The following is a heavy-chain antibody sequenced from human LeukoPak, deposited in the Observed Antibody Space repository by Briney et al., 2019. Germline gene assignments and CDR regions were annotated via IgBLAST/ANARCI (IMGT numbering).Heavy chain of an antibody. CDR3: ARDLRRGGLDY. CDR2: IWYDGSNK. J-gene: IGHJ4*02. CDR1: EFTFSSYT. Sequence: PGGSLRLSCAASEFTFSSYTMSWVRQAPGKGLEWVAVIWYDGSNKYYADSVKGRFTISRDNSKNTLYLQMNSLRAEDTAVYYCARDLRRGGLDYWGQGTLVTVSS. V-gene: IGHV3-33*08. D-gene: IGHD3-16*01.